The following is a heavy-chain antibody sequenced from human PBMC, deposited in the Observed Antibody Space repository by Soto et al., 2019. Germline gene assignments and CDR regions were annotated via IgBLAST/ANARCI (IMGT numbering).Heavy chain of an antibody. J-gene: IGHJ6*04. Sequence: QVQLVQSGAEVKKPGSSVKVSCKASGGTFSSYAISWVRQAPGQGLEWMGGIIPIFGTANYAQKFQGRVTITAYKSTSRAYMELISLRSEDTAVYYCATPKYSSGWYVRCYNYGMDVWGEGTTVTVSS. CDR3: ATPKYSSGWYVRCYNYGMDV. CDR1: GGTFSSYA. CDR2: IIPIFGTA. V-gene: IGHV1-69*06. D-gene: IGHD6-19*01.